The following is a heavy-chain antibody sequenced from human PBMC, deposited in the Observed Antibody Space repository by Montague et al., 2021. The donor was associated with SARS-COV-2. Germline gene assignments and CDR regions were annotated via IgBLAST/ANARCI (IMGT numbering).Heavy chain of an antibody. V-gene: IGHV4-4*02. J-gene: IGHJ6*02. CDR1: GDSISTDNW. CDR2: IYHTGST. Sequence: SETLSLTCVVSGDSISTDNWWTWVRLPPGKGLEWVGEIYHTGSTKYKPSLKSRVSMSVDKSWNQFSLKLSSVTAADTAVYYCARFAYRLLFIASYYGMDVWGQRTTVTVSS. D-gene: IGHD2-2*01. CDR3: ARFAYRLLFIASYYGMDV.